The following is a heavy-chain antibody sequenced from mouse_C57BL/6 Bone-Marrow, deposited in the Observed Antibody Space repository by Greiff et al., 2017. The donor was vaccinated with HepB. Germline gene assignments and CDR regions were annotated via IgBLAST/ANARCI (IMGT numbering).Heavy chain of an antibody. CDR1: GFNIKDYY. V-gene: IGHV14-2*01. CDR2: IDPEDGET. CDR3: ATEKGFAY. J-gene: IGHJ3*01. Sequence: DVKLVESGAELVKPGASVKLSCTASGFNIKDYYMHWVKQRTEQGLEWIGRIDPEDGETKYAPKFQGKATITADTSSNTAYLQLSSLTSEDTAVYYCATEKGFAYWGQGTLVTVSA.